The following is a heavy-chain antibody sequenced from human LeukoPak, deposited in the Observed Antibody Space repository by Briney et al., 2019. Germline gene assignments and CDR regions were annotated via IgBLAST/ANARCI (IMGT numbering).Heavy chain of an antibody. Sequence: SETLSLTCTVSGGSISSYYRSWIRQPPGKGLEWIGYIYYSGSTNYNPSLKSRVTISVDTSKNQFSLKLSSVTAADTAVYYCARNSVGYYGSGSRYYYGMDVWGQGTTVTVSS. CDR2: IYYSGST. J-gene: IGHJ6*02. V-gene: IGHV4-59*08. CDR3: ARNSVGYYGSGSRYYYGMDV. D-gene: IGHD3-10*01. CDR1: GGSISSYY.